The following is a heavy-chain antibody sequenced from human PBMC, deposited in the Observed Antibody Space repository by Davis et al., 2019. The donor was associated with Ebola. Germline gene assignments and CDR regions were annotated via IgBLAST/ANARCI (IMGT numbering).Heavy chain of an antibody. V-gene: IGHV3-30*03. CDR1: GFTFNTYD. Sequence: GGSLRLSCAASGFTFNTYDMHWVRQAPGKGLEWVAVISYDGSHMFYADSVRDRFTVSRDDSKSTLYLQMNSLRVDDTALYYCAGNYAKSAFDMWGPGTMVTVSS. D-gene: IGHD1-7*01. CDR2: ISYDGSHM. J-gene: IGHJ3*02. CDR3: AGNYAKSAFDM.